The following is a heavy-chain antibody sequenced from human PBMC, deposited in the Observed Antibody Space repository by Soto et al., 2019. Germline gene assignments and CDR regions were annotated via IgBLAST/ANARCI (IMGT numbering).Heavy chain of an antibody. J-gene: IGHJ5*02. CDR1: GGSISSYY. D-gene: IGHD3-10*01. CDR2: IYYSGST. V-gene: IGHV4-59*01. CDR3: ARNSVYYGSGSYYTLNWFDP. Sequence: SETLSLTCTVSGGSISSYYWSWIRQPPGKGLEWIGYIYYSGSTNYNPSLKSRVTISVDTSKNQFSLKLSSVTAADTDGYYCARNSVYYGSGSYYTLNWFDPWGQGTLGTVSS.